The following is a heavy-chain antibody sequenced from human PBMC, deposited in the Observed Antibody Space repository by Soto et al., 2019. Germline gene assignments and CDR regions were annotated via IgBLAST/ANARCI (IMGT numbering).Heavy chain of an antibody. Sequence: PSETLSLTCTVSGGSISSSSYYWGWIRQPPGKGLEWIGSIYYSGSTYYNPSLKSRVTISVDTSKNQFSLKLSSVTAADTAVYYCCHLTNGESGWYDYWGQGTLVTVSS. V-gene: IGHV4-39*01. D-gene: IGHD6-19*01. CDR1: GGSISSSSYY. CDR2: IYYSGST. CDR3: CHLTNGESGWYDY. J-gene: IGHJ4*02.